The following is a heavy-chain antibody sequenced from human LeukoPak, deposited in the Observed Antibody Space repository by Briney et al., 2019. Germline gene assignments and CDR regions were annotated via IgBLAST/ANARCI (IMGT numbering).Heavy chain of an antibody. V-gene: IGHV1-18*04. D-gene: IGHD1-1*01. CDR1: GYTFTSYY. Sequence: ASVKVSCKASGYTFTSYYMHWVRQAPGQGLEWMGWISAYNGNTNYAQKLQGRVTMTTDTSTSTAYMELRSPRSDDTAVYYCARDGTGIFDYWGQGTLVTVSS. J-gene: IGHJ4*02. CDR3: ARDGTGIFDY. CDR2: ISAYNGNT.